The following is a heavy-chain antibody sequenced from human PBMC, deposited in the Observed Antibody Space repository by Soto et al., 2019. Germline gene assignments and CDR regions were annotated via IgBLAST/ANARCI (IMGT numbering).Heavy chain of an antibody. CDR1: GYTFTSYD. CDR2: MNPNSGNT. J-gene: IGHJ4*01. CDR3: AKGSSTTPTSQGHLGN. V-gene: IGHV1-8*01. D-gene: IGHD1-1*01. Sequence: ASVKVSCKASGYTFTSYDINWVRQATGQGLEWMGWMNPNSGNTGYAQKFQGRVTMTRNTSISTAYMELSSLRAEDTAVYYCAKGSSTTPTSQGHLGNWGHGTPVTVSS.